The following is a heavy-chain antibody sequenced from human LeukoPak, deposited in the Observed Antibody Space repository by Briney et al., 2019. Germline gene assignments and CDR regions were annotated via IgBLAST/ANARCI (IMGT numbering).Heavy chain of an antibody. V-gene: IGHV4-59*01. CDR3: ARGLYSGYFG. CDR1: GGSISTYY. Sequence: SETLSLTCTVSGGSISTYYWSWIRQPPGKGLEWIGYIYYSGSTNYNPSLKSRVTISVDTSKNQFSLKLSSVTAADTAVYYCARGLYSGYFGWGQGTLVTVSS. D-gene: IGHD5-12*01. CDR2: IYYSGST. J-gene: IGHJ4*02.